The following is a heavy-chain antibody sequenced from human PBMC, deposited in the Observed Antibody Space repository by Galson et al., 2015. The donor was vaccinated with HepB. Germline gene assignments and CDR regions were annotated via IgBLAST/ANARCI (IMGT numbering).Heavy chain of an antibody. D-gene: IGHD3-3*01. Sequence: SVKVSCKASGYTFTSYYMHWVRQAPGQVLEWMGIINPSGGSTSYAQKFQGRVTMTRDTSTSTVYMELSSLRSEDTAVYYCARALRGAYITIFGVGEFDYWGQGTLVTVSS. CDR3: ARALRGAYITIFGVGEFDY. V-gene: IGHV1-46*01. J-gene: IGHJ4*02. CDR2: INPSGGST. CDR1: GYTFTSYY.